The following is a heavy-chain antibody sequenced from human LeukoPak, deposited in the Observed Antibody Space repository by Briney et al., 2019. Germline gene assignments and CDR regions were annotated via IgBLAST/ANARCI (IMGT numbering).Heavy chain of an antibody. Sequence: PGGSLRLSCAASGFTFSSYTMNWVRQAPGKGLEWVSYISSSSSSIYYADSVKGRFTISRDNAKNSLYLQMNSLRAEDSAIYYCATIELWKFEYWGQGTPVIVSS. J-gene: IGHJ4*02. V-gene: IGHV3-48*04. CDR2: ISSSSSSI. CDR1: GFTFSSYT. D-gene: IGHD3-16*01. CDR3: ATIELWKFEY.